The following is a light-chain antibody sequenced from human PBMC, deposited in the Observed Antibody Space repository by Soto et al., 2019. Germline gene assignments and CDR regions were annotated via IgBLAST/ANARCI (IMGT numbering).Light chain of an antibody. V-gene: IGLV2-14*03. CDR2: GVS. CDR3: MSYTSSSTWV. Sequence: QSVLTQPASVSGSPGQSITISCTGTSSDVGGYNYVSWYQQHPGKAPKLMIYGVSNRPSGVSNRFSGSKSGNTASLTISGLQAEDVADYYCMSYTSSSTWVFGGGTKLTVL. CDR1: SSDVGGYNY. J-gene: IGLJ3*02.